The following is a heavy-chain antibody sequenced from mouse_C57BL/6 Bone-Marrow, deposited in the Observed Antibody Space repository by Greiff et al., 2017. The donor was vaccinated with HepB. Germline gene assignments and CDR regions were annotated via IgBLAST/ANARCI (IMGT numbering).Heavy chain of an antibody. V-gene: IGHV5-4*01. D-gene: IGHD1-1*01. J-gene: IGHJ4*01. CDR1: GFTFSSYA. CDR2: ISDGGSYT. Sequence: EVKLVESGGGLVKPGGSLKLSCAASGFTFSSYAMSWVRRTPEKRLEWVATISDGGSYTYYPDNVKGRFTISRDNAKNNLYLQMSHLKSEDTAMYYCARERFYYGSFYYSMDYWGQGTTVTVSS. CDR3: ARERFYYGSFYYSMDY.